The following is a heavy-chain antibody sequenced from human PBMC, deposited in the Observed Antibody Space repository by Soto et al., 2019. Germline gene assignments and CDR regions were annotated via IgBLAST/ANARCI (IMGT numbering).Heavy chain of an antibody. V-gene: IGHV1-3*01. J-gene: IGHJ3*02. CDR1: GYTFTSYA. Sequence: QVQLVQSGAEVKKPGASVKVSCKASGYTFTSYAMHWVRQAPGQRLEWMGWINAGNGNTKYSQKFQGRVTITRDTSASTAYMELSSLRSEDTAVYYCARGRAAGTPSHQDAFDIWGQGTMVTVSS. CDR2: INAGNGNT. D-gene: IGHD6-13*01. CDR3: ARGRAAGTPSHQDAFDI.